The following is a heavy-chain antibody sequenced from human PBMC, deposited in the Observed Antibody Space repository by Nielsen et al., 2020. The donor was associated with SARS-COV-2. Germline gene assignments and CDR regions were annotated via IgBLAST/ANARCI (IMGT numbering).Heavy chain of an antibody. J-gene: IGHJ5*02. V-gene: IGHV3-7*05. CDR3: LQGGAS. D-gene: IGHD1-1*01. CDR2: INPDGSMK. CDR1: GFTFSTYA. Sequence: GESLKISCAASGFTFSTYAMHWVRQGPGKRLEWVANINPDGSMKRHVDSVMGRFTTSRDNARDSLYLQMNNLRAEDTAIYYCLQGGASWGQGTLVTVSS.